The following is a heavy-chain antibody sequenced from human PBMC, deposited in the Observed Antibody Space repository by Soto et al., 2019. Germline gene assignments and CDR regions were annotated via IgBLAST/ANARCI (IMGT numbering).Heavy chain of an antibody. CDR2: ISFERSNI. CDR1: GFIFSDYA. V-gene: IGHV3-30*03. Sequence: GGSLRLSCTASGFIFSDYAMHWVRQAPGKGLEWVAVISFERSNINYADSVRGRFTISRDDSKNTLYLQMNSLKTEDTAVYYCTTDRYSSGWLTPLKLWGQGTLVTVSS. J-gene: IGHJ4*02. D-gene: IGHD6-19*01. CDR3: TTDRYSSGWLTPLKL.